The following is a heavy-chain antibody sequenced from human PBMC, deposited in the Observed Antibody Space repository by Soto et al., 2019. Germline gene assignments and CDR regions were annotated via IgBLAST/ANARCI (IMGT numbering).Heavy chain of an antibody. V-gene: IGHV1-2*04. Sequence: ASVKVSCKASGYTFTSYDINWVRQAPGQGLEWMGWINPKSGGTKYAQNFQGWVTMARDTSISTAYMELSRLKSDDTAVYYCARSANYEYYFDNWGQGTLVTVSS. CDR2: INPKSGGT. CDR3: ARSANYEYYFDN. CDR1: GYTFTSYD. D-gene: IGHD1-7*01. J-gene: IGHJ4*02.